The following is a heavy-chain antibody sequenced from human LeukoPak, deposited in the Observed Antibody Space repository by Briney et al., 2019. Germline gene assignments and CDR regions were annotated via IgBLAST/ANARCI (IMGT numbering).Heavy chain of an antibody. CDR2: FSTSGST. Sequence: PSEPLSLTCTVSGGSISTFYWSWIRQPAGKGLEWIGRFSTSGSTDYNPSLKSRVTVSVDTSKNQFSLKLSSVTAADTAVYYCARGLPSGYWGQGTLVTVSS. J-gene: IGHJ4*02. D-gene: IGHD6-25*01. CDR1: GGSISTFY. CDR3: ARGLPSGY. V-gene: IGHV4-4*07.